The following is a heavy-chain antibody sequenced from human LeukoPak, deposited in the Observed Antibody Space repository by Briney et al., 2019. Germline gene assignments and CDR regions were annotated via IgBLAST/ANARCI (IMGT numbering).Heavy chain of an antibody. CDR1: GFTFSSYG. J-gene: IGHJ5*02. V-gene: IGHV3-30*02. CDR2: IRYDGSNK. CDR3: AKQGDDSSGWCRRGFDP. Sequence: QPGGSLRLSCAASGFTFSSYGMHWVRQAPGKGLEWVTFIRYDGSNKYYADSVKGRFTISRDNSKNTLYLQMNSLRAEDTAVYYCAKQGDDSSGWCRRGFDPWGQGTLVTVSS. D-gene: IGHD6-19*01.